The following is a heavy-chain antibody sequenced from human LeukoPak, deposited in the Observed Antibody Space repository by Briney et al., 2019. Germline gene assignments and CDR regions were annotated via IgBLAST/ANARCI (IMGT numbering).Heavy chain of an antibody. CDR1: GLTFGDYW. CDR3: ATYWRYFDWLLLDT. J-gene: IGHJ3*02. CDR2: IKQDGSET. D-gene: IGHD3-9*01. Sequence: GGSLRLSCEASGLTFGDYWMTWVRQAPGKGPECVANIKQDGSETHYVDSVKGRFTIFRDNAKNSLSLQMNSLRVEATAMYYCATYWRYFDWLLLDTWGLGTMVTVSS. V-gene: IGHV3-7*05.